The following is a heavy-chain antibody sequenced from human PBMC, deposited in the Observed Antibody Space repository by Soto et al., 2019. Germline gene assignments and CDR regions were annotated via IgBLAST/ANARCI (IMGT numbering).Heavy chain of an antibody. CDR1: GFSLSTSGVG. Sequence: QITLKESGPTLVKPTQTLTLTCTFSGFSLSTSGVGVGWIRQPPGKALEWLALIYWDDDKRYSPSLKSRLTSTHDTSKNQMVLTTTTMDPVDPATYYGAHSDYFDYWGQGTLVTVSS. CDR3: AHSDYFDY. J-gene: IGHJ4*02. V-gene: IGHV2-5*02. CDR2: IYWDDDK.